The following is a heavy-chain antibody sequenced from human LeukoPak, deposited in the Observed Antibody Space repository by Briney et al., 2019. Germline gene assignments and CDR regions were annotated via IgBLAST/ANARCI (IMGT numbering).Heavy chain of an antibody. D-gene: IGHD5-12*01. CDR1: GGSFSGYY. V-gene: IGHV4-34*01. CDR2: INHSGST. Sequence: PSETLSPTCAVYGGSFSGYYWSWIRQPPGKGLEWIGEINHSGSTNYNPSLKSRVTISVDTSKNQFSLKLSSVTAADTAVYYCARGGDIVATIMGAFDYWGQGTLVTVSS. J-gene: IGHJ4*02. CDR3: ARGGDIVATIMGAFDY.